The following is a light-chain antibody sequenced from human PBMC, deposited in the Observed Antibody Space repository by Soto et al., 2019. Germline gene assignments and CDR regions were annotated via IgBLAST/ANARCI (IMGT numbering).Light chain of an antibody. CDR3: CSYAGSPTFA. CDR1: SSDVWSHDL. J-gene: IGLJ2*01. Sequence: QSALTQPASVSGSPGQSITISCTGTSSDVWSHDLVSWYQQYPGKAPKLMIYEGSKRPSGVSNRFSGSQSGTTASLTISGLQADDEDDYYCCSYAGSPTFAFGGGTKLTVL. CDR2: EGS. V-gene: IGLV2-23*03.